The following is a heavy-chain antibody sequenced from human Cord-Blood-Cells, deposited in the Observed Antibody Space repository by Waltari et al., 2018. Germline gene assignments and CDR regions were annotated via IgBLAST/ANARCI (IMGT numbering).Heavy chain of an antibody. J-gene: IGHJ4*02. V-gene: IGHV3-23*01. D-gene: IGHD6-13*01. CDR1: GFTFSSYA. CDR3: AKDRVAAAGKGDY. Sequence: EVQLLESGGGLVQPGGSLRLSCAASGFTFSSYAMSWVRQAPGKGLEWVEAIRGSGGSTYYADSVKGRFTISRDNSKNTLYLQMNSLRAEDTAVYYCAKDRVAAAGKGDYWGQGTLVTVSS. CDR2: IRGSGGST.